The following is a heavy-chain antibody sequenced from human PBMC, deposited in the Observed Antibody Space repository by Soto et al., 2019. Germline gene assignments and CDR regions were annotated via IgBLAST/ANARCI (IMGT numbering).Heavy chain of an antibody. CDR3: ARETTSYDFWSGSPDSRYYYYGMDV. CDR1: GFTFSDYY. CDR2: ISSSGSTI. V-gene: IGHV3-11*01. D-gene: IGHD3-3*01. J-gene: IGHJ6*02. Sequence: PGGSLRLSCAASGFTFSDYYMSWIRQAPGKGLEWVSYISSSGSTIYYADSVKGRFTISRDNAKNSLYLQMNSLRAEDTAVYYCARETTSYDFWSGSPDSRYYYYGMDVWGQGTTVTVYS.